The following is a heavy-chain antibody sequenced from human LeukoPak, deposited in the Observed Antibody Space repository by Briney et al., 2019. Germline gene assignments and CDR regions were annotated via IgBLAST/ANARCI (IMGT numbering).Heavy chain of an antibody. D-gene: IGHD5-12*01. V-gene: IGHV3-30*04. J-gene: IGHJ4*02. CDR1: GFTFSSYA. Sequence: PGGSLRLSCAASGFTFSSYAMHWVRQAPGKGLEWVAVISYDGSNKYYADSVKGRFTISRDNSKNTLYLQMNSLRAEDTAVYYCAKDEHRARYSGYDLDYWGQGTLVTVSS. CDR2: ISYDGSNK. CDR3: AKDEHRARYSGYDLDY.